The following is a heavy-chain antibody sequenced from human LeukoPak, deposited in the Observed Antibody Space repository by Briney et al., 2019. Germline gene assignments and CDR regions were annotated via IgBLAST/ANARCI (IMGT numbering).Heavy chain of an antibody. CDR3: ARNAYCDSTNCYAWFDP. Sequence: ASVKVSCKASGGTFSSYAISWVRQAPGQGLEWMGRIIPILGIANYAQKFQGRVTITADKSTSTAYMELSSLRSEDTAVYYCARNAYCDSTNCYAWFDPWGQGTLVTVSS. J-gene: IGHJ5*02. D-gene: IGHD2-2*01. V-gene: IGHV1-69*04. CDR1: GGTFSSYA. CDR2: IIPILGIA.